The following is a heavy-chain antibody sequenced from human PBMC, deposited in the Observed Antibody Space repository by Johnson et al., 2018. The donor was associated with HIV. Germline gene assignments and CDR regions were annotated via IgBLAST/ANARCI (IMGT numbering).Heavy chain of an antibody. J-gene: IGHJ3*02. CDR1: GFTFSSYA. CDR3: ARDGPYYDSSGYYYGTVFYAFDI. CDR2: ISYDGSNK. D-gene: IGHD3-22*01. Sequence: QVQLVESGGVVVQPGRSLRLSCAASGFTFSSYAMHWVRQAPGKGLEWVAVISYDGSNKYYADSVNGRFIISRDTSKNTLYLQMNSLRAEDTAVYYCARDGPYYDSSGYYYGTVFYAFDIWGQGTMVTVSS. V-gene: IGHV3-30*04.